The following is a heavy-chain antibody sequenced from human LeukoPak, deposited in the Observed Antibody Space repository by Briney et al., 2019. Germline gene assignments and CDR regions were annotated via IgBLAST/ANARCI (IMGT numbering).Heavy chain of an antibody. D-gene: IGHD6-13*01. CDR1: GFTFDDYG. J-gene: IGHJ4*02. V-gene: IGHV3-20*04. CDR3: ARRGIAAAGRRGVVDY. Sequence: PGGSLRLSCAASGFTFDDYGMSWVRQAPGKGLEWVSGINWSGGSTGYADSVKGRFTISRDNAKNSLYLQMNSLRAEDTALYYCARRGIAAAGRRGVVDYWGQGTLVTVSS. CDR2: INWSGGST.